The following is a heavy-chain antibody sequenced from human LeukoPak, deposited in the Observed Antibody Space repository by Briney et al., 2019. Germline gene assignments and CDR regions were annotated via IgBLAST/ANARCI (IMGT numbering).Heavy chain of an antibody. CDR1: GFTFSSYE. CDR3: ARLPVGYGDYILDY. Sequence: GGSLRLFCAASGFTFSSYEMNWVGQVPGKGLEWVSYISSRGSTIYYADSVKGRFTISRDNAKNSLYLQMNSLRAEDTAVYYCARLPVGYGDYILDYWGQGTLVTVSS. V-gene: IGHV3-48*03. CDR2: ISSRGSTI. J-gene: IGHJ4*02. D-gene: IGHD4-17*01.